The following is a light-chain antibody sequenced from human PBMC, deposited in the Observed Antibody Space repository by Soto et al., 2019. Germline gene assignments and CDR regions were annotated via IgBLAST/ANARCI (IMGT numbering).Light chain of an antibody. CDR1: SSDVGGYNY. CDR3: SSYADSNNFV. CDR2: EVS. J-gene: IGLJ1*01. Sequence: QSVLAQPPSASGSPGQSVTISCTGTSSDVGGYNYVSWYQQHPGKAPKLMIYEVSKRPSGVPDRFSGSKSGNTASLTVSGLQAEDEADYYCSSYADSNNFVFGTETKVTVL. V-gene: IGLV2-8*01.